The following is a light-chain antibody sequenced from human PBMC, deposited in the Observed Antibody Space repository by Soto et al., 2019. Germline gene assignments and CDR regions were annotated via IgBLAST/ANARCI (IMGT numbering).Light chain of an antibody. J-gene: IGLJ3*02. Sequence: QLVLTQPPSVSGAPGQRVTISCTGSSSNIGAGYDVHWYQQLPGTAPKLLIYGNSNRPSGVPDRFSGSKPGTSASLAITGLRAEDEADYYCQSYDSSLSGWVFGGGTKLTVL. V-gene: IGLV1-40*01. CDR1: SSNIGAGYD. CDR2: GNS. CDR3: QSYDSSLSGWV.